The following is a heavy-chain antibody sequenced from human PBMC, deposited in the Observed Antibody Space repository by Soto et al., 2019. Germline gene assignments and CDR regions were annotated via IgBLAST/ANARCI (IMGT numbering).Heavy chain of an antibody. Sequence: LRLSCAASGFTFSQYALNWVRQAPGKGLEWVAVILYDGSIEHYADSVKGRFTVSRDNSKNTVYLQMDSLTPEDTGVYYCTREASVAALNWFDPWGQGTLVTVSS. V-gene: IGHV3-30-3*01. CDR1: GFTFSQYA. D-gene: IGHD6-6*01. CDR2: ILYDGSIE. J-gene: IGHJ5*02. CDR3: TREASVAALNWFDP.